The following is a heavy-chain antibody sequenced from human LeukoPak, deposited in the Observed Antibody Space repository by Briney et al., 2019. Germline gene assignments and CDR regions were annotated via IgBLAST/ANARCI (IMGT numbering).Heavy chain of an antibody. V-gene: IGHV3-30*18. CDR2: ISYDGSNK. Sequence: GGSLRLSCAASGFTFSIYGMHWVRQAPGKGLEWVAVISYDGSNKYYADSVKGRFTISRDNSKNTLYLQMNSLRAEDTAVYYCAKGGYYWGQGTLVTVSS. CDR1: GFTFSIYG. D-gene: IGHD3-16*01. J-gene: IGHJ4*02. CDR3: AKGGYY.